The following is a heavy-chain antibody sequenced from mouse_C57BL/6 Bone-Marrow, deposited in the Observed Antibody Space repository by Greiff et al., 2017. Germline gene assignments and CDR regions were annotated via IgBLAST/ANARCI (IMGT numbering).Heavy chain of an antibody. D-gene: IGHD2-3*01. Sequence: VQLQQSGPELVKPGASVKISCKASGYTFTDYYINWVKQRPGQGLEWIGWLYPGSGNTKYNEKFKGKATLTVDTSSSTAYMQLSSLTSEDSAVYFCARDGYNFDYWGQGTTRPVSS. V-gene: IGHV1-84*01. J-gene: IGHJ2*01. CDR3: ARDGYNFDY. CDR2: LYPGSGNT. CDR1: GYTFTDYY.